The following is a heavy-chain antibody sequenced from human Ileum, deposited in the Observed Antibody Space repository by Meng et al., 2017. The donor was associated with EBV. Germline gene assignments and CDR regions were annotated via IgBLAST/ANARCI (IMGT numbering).Heavy chain of an antibody. CDR1: GFTFSSSV. D-gene: IGHD2-2*02. J-gene: IGHJ4*02. Sequence: VGVVESGGGVVQPGRSLRLSCAASGFTFSSSVMHWVRQAPGKGLEWVALISYDGSNKFYADSLKGRFTISRDNSDNTVSLHINSLRVEDTAVYYCATNTPHHYWGQGTLVTVSS. V-gene: IGHV3-33*03. CDR2: ISYDGSNK. CDR3: ATNTPHHY.